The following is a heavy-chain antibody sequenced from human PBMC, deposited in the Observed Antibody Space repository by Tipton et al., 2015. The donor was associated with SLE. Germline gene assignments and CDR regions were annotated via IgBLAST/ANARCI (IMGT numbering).Heavy chain of an antibody. D-gene: IGHD6-13*01. CDR1: GFTFSSYA. CDR3: ARGAAAGYFDY. Sequence: SLRLSCAASGFTFSSYAMHWVRQAPGKGLEWVAVISYDGSNKYYADSVKGRFTISRDNSKNTLYLQMNSLRAEDTAVYYCARGAAAGYFDYWGQGTLVTVSS. V-gene: IGHV3-30-3*01. J-gene: IGHJ4*02. CDR2: ISYDGSNK.